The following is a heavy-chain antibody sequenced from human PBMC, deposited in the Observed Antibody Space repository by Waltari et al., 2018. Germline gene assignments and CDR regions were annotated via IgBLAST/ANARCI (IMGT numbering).Heavy chain of an antibody. CDR1: GDTLTNRY. CDR2: INPGGSIT. CDR3: ARDRQGITYNGGFDY. Sequence: QVHLVQSGAEVKKPGASVRVSCTASGDTLTNRYIHWVRQAPGQGLEWMGVINPGGSITAIAQKVQGRVTVTRDKSTNTVYMDLSSLTYDDTAVYFCARDRQGITYNGGFDYWGQGTLVTVSS. D-gene: IGHD1-1*01. V-gene: IGHV1-46*01. J-gene: IGHJ4*02.